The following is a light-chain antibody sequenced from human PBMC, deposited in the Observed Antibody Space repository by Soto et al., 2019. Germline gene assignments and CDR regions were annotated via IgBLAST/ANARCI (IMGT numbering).Light chain of an antibody. J-gene: IGKJ1*01. CDR3: QQRSNWPT. Sequence: EIVMTQSPSTLSVSPWERSSLSFRASQSVSSNLAWYQQKPGQTPRLLIYATSTRATGIPARFSGSGSGTEFTLTISSLEPEDFAVYYCQQRSNWPTFGQGTKVDI. V-gene: IGKV3-15*01. CDR1: QSVSSN. CDR2: ATS.